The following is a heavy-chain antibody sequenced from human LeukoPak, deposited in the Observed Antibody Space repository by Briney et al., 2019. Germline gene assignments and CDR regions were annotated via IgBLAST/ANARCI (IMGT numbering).Heavy chain of an antibody. V-gene: IGHV4-38-2*01. CDR3: ARHGLAASGFFDY. J-gene: IGHJ4*02. CDR1: GYSISSGYY. D-gene: IGHD6-13*01. Sequence: SETLSLTCAVSGYSISSGYYWGWIRQPPGKGLEWIGSTYHSGSTYYNPSLKSRVTISVDTSKNQFSLKLSSVTAADTAVYYCARHGLAASGFFDYWGQGTLVTVSS. CDR2: TYHSGST.